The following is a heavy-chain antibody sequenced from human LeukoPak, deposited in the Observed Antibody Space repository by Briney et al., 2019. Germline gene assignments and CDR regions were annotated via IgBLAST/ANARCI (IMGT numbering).Heavy chain of an antibody. Sequence: QSGGSLRLSCEASGFTFSTYGMSRVRQAPGKGLEWVSAISGSGGSTYYADSVKGRVTISRDNSKNTLYLQVNSLRVEDTAVYYCAKDRLGAMMYFDFWGQGTLVTVSS. J-gene: IGHJ4*02. CDR1: GFTFSTYG. CDR2: ISGSGGST. V-gene: IGHV3-23*01. D-gene: IGHD1-26*01. CDR3: AKDRLGAMMYFDF.